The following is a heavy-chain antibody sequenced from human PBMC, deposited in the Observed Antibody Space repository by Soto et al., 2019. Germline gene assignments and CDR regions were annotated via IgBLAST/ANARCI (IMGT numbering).Heavy chain of an antibody. CDR2: IIPIFGTA. J-gene: IGHJ4*02. CDR1: GGTFNRNT. CDR3: ARQFDSDSSGYYYAY. Sequence: SVKVSCKASGGTFNRNTISWVRQAPGQGLEWMGGIIPIFGTANYAQKFQGRVTITADESTSTAYMELRRLTSEDTAVYYCARQFDSDSSGYYYAYWGQGTLVTVSS. D-gene: IGHD3-22*01. V-gene: IGHV1-69*13.